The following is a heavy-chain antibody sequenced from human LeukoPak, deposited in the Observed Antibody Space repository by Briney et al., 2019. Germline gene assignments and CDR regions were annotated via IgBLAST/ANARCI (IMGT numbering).Heavy chain of an antibody. D-gene: IGHD3-10*01. Sequence: GGSLRLSCVGSGLTFSNPWMSWVRQAPGKGLEWVGRIKSKADSETSDYIAPVKGRFTISRDDSKNTLYLQMNSLKTEDTAVYYCTTDRSGGMDVWGQGTTVTVSS. V-gene: IGHV3-15*01. CDR1: GLTFSNPW. CDR3: TTDRSGGMDV. CDR2: IKSKADSETS. J-gene: IGHJ6*02.